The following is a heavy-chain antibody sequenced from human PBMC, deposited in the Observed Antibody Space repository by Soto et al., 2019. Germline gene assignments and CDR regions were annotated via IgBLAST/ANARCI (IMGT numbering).Heavy chain of an antibody. CDR2: ISYDGSNK. Sequence: QVQLVESGGGVVQPGRSLRLSCAASGFTFSSYGMHWVRQAPGKGLEWVAVISYDGSNKYYADSVKGRFTISRDNSKNMLHLQMNSLRAVDTAVYYCAKDYYGYYFGMDVWGQGTTVTVSS. CDR3: AKDYYGYYFGMDV. J-gene: IGHJ6*02. CDR1: GFTFSSYG. V-gene: IGHV3-30*18.